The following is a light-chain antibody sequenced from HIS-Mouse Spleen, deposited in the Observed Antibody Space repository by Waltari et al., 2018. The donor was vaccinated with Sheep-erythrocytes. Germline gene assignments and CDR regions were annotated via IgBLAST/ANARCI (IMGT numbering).Light chain of an antibody. CDR2: QDS. V-gene: IGLV3-1*01. Sequence: SYELTQPPSVSVSPGQTASIPCSGDKLGDKYARWYQQKPGQSPVLVIYQDSKRPSGIPERFSGSNSGNTATLTISGTQAMDEADYYCQAWDSSTAVFGGGTKL. J-gene: IGLJ2*01. CDR3: QAWDSSTAV. CDR1: KLGDKY.